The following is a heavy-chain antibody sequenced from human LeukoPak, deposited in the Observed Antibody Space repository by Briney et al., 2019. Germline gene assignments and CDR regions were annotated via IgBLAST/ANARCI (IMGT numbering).Heavy chain of an antibody. Sequence: GGSLRLSCAASGFTFSSYWMSWVRQAPGKGLEWVANIKQDGSEEYYVDSVKGRFTISRDNAKNSLYLQMNSLRAEDTAVYYCARDPPRYYDSSGYYPPGGDYWGQGTLVTVSS. V-gene: IGHV3-7*01. CDR1: GFTFSSYW. J-gene: IGHJ4*02. D-gene: IGHD3-22*01. CDR2: IKQDGSEE. CDR3: ARDPPRYYDSSGYYPPGGDY.